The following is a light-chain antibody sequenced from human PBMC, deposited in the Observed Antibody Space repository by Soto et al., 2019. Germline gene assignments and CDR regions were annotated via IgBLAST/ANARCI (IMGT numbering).Light chain of an antibody. J-gene: IGKJ5*01. CDR2: GSS. V-gene: IGKV3-20*01. CDR3: QQYGSSPTVT. Sequence: EIVMTQSPATLSVSPGDRATLSCRASQSISANLAWYQQKPGQAPRLLIYGSSSRATGIPDRFRGSGSGTDFTLTISRLEPEDFAVYYCQQYGSSPTVTFGQGTRLEIK. CDR1: QSISAN.